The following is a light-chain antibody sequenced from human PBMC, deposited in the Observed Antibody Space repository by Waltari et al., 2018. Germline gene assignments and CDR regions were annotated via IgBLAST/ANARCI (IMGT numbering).Light chain of an antibody. CDR1: QTIDNNY. J-gene: IGKJ4*01. CDR3: QRYGASALT. CDR2: GAS. V-gene: IGKV3-20*01. Sequence: EVVLTQSPGPLSLSPGERATLSSRASQTIDNNYLAWYQQKPGQPPRLLIYGASNGAAATPRRFSGSGSGTDFTLTISRLEPEDFAVYYCQRYGASALTFGGGTRVEVK.